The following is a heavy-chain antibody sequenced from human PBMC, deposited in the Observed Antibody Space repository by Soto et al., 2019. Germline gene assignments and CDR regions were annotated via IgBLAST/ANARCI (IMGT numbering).Heavy chain of an antibody. J-gene: IGHJ5*02. CDR1: GYTFTGYY. CDR3: ARRSMVRGVIISSVWFDP. D-gene: IGHD3-10*01. Sequence: VASVKVSCKASGYTFTGYYMHWVRQAPGQGLEWMGWINPNSGGTNYAQKFQGRVTMTRDTSISTAYMELSRLRSDDTAVYYCARRSMVRGVIISSVWFDPWGQGTLVTVSS. V-gene: IGHV1-2*02. CDR2: INPNSGGT.